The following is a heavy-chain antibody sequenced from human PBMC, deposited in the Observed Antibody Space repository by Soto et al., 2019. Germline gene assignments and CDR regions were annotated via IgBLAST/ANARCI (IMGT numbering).Heavy chain of an antibody. Sequence: GGSLRLSCAASGFTFDDYAMHWVRQAPGKGLEWVSGISWNSGSIGYADSVKGRFTISRDNAKNSLYLQMNSLRAEDTALYYCAKTTTPFRPGAFDIWGQGTMVTVSS. J-gene: IGHJ3*02. CDR1: GFTFDDYA. CDR3: AKTTTPFRPGAFDI. V-gene: IGHV3-9*01. CDR2: ISWNSGSI. D-gene: IGHD6-6*01.